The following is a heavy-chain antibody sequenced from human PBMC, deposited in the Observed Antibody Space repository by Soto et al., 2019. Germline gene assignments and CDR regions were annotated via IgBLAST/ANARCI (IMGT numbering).Heavy chain of an antibody. J-gene: IGHJ4*02. D-gene: IGHD3-22*01. CDR3: ARVDGSGYYYAY. Sequence: QVQLVQSGAEVKKPGSSVKVSCKASGGTFSTYTISWVRQAPGQGLEGMGGIIPIFGPADYAQKFQGRVTITADESTSTAYMELSSLRSEDTAVYYCARVDGSGYYYAYWGQGTLVTVSS. CDR2: IIPIFGPA. V-gene: IGHV1-69*01. CDR1: GGTFSTYT.